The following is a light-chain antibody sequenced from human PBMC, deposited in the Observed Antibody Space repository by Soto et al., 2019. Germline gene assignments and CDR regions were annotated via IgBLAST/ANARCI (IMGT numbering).Light chain of an antibody. Sequence: SYELTRPPSVSVSPGQTARITCSGDALPKQYAYWYLQKPGQAPVLVIYKDSERPSGIPERFSGSSSGTTVTLTISGVQAEDEADYYCQSADSSRTYVVFGGGTKLTVL. CDR1: ALPKQY. V-gene: IGLV3-25*03. J-gene: IGLJ2*01. CDR3: QSADSSRTYVV. CDR2: KDS.